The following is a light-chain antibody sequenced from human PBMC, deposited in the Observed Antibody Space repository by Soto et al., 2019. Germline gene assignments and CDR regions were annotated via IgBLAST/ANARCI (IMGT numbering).Light chain of an antibody. J-gene: IGLJ1*01. Sequence: QSALAQPASVSGSPGQSITISCTGTSSDVGGYNYVSWYQQHPGKAPKLMIYDVSDRPSGVSNRFSGSKSGNTASLTISGLQAEDEAYYYCSSYTGSGTDYVFGTGTKVTVL. CDR3: SSYTGSGTDYV. V-gene: IGLV2-14*03. CDR2: DVS. CDR1: SSDVGGYNY.